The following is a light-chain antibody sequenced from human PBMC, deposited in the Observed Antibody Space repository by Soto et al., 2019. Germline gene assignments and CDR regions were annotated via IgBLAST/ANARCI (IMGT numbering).Light chain of an antibody. J-gene: IGKJ1*01. V-gene: IGKV1-5*01. Sequence: DIQVTQSPSTLSASVGDRVTITCRASQSISSWLAWYQQKPGKAPKLLIYDASSLESGVPSRFSGSGSGTEFTLTISSLQPDDFATYYCQQYNSYWTFAQGTKVEIK. CDR1: QSISSW. CDR3: QQYNSYWT. CDR2: DAS.